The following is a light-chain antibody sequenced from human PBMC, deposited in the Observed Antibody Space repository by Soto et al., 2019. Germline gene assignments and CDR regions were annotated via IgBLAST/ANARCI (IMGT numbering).Light chain of an antibody. CDR3: ASNTPTWV. CDR2: EVT. CDR1: SSNIGSQNS. Sequence: QSALTQPASVSGSPGQTISISCIGTSSNIGSQNSVSWYQQYPGKAPKLIIYEVTKRPSGISSRFSGSKSANTAPLTISGLQADDEAAYYCASNTPTWVFGGGTKVTVL. V-gene: IGLV2-14*03. J-gene: IGLJ3*02.